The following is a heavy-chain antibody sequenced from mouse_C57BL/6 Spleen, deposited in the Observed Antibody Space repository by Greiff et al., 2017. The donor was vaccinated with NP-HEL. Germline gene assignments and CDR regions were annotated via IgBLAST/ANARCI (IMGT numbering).Heavy chain of an antibody. D-gene: IGHD2-2*01. V-gene: IGHV14-2*01. CDR2: IDPEDGET. J-gene: IGHJ3*01. CDR3: ASPYGYNAGAWVAY. CDR1: GFNIKDYY. Sequence: VQLKESGAELVKPGASVKLSCTASGFNIKDYYMHWVKQRTEQGLEWIGRIDPEDGETKYAPKFQGKATITADTSSNTAYLQLSSLTSEDTAVYSGASPYGYNAGAWVAYWGQGTLVTVSA.